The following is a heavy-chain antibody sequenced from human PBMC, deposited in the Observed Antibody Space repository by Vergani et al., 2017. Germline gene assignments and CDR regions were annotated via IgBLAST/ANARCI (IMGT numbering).Heavy chain of an antibody. CDR2: LTGGGGST. Sequence: EVQLLESGGSLKQPGGSVRLSCAASGFMFSTYAMHWVRQAPGKGLEWVSALTGGGGSTYYADSFKGRFIISRDNSRDTLYLQMNSLRPEDAATYYCVKDAGSYENFFDSWGQGTLATVSS. J-gene: IGHJ4*02. D-gene: IGHD1-26*01. CDR1: GFMFSTYA. V-gene: IGHV3-23*01. CDR3: VKDAGSYENFFDS.